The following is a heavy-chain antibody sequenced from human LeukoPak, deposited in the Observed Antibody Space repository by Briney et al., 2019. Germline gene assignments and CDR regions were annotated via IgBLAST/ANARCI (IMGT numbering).Heavy chain of an antibody. CDR2: IYTSGST. V-gene: IGHV4-61*02. J-gene: IGHJ4*02. D-gene: IGHD3-10*01. CDR1: GGSISSGSYY. CDR3: ARSGGLLWSGELFPISRGYFDY. Sequence: SETLSLTCTVSGGSISSGSYYWSWIRQPAGKGLEWIGRIYTSGSTNYNPSLKSRVTISVDTSKNQFSLKLSSVTAADTAVYYCARSGGLLWSGELFPISRGYFDYWGQGTLVTVSS.